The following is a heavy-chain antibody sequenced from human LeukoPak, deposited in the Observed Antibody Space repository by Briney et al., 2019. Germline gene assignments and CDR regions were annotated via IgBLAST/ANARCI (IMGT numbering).Heavy chain of an antibody. CDR2: ISYDGSNK. CDR3: AKDMVGALDY. V-gene: IGHV3-30*18. D-gene: IGHD1-26*01. CDR1: GFTFSSYG. Sequence: GGSLRLSCAASGFTFSSYGTHWVRQAPGKGLEWVAVISYDGSNKYYADSVKGRFTISRDNSKNTLYLQMNSLRAEDTAVYYCAKDMVGALDYWGQGTLVTVSS. J-gene: IGHJ4*02.